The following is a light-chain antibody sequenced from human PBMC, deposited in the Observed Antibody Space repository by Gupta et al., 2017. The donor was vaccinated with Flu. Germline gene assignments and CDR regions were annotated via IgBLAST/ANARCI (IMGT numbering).Light chain of an antibody. CDR1: QSVSSR. Sequence: DIQMTQSPSTLSASVGDRVTITCRASQSVSSRLTWYQQKPGKAPKLLIYKASTLESGVPSRFSGSGSGTEFTLTISSLHPDDFATYYCQQYDLYWTFGQGTKVEIK. V-gene: IGKV1-5*03. J-gene: IGKJ1*01. CDR2: KAS. CDR3: QQYDLYWT.